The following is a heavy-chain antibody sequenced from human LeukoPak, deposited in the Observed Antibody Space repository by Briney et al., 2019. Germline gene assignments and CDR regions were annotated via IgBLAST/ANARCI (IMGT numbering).Heavy chain of an antibody. CDR2: IYYSGST. V-gene: IGHV4-39*01. J-gene: IGHJ4*02. D-gene: IGHD3-10*01. CDR1: GGSIGSSSYY. Sequence: PSETLSLTCTVSGGSIGSSSYYWGWIRQPPGKGLEWIGSIYYSGSTYYNPSLKSRVTISVDTSKNQFSLKLSSVTAADTAVYYCARRSSRVRGVISPFDYWGQGTLVTVSS. CDR3: ARRSSRVRGVISPFDY.